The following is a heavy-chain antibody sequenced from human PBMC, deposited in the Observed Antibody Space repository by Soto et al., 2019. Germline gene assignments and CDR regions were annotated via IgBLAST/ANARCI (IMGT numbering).Heavy chain of an antibody. CDR3: AKRDLYY. Sequence: EVQLLESGGGLVQPGGSLRLSCAASGFTFSTSAMSWVRQAPGQGLEWVSGISGSGGTTYYADSVKGRFTISRDNSTNTLYLLLNSLRAEDTAVYYCAKRDLYYWGQGTLATVCS. CDR2: ISGSGGTT. CDR1: GFTFSTSA. J-gene: IGHJ4*02. V-gene: IGHV3-23*01.